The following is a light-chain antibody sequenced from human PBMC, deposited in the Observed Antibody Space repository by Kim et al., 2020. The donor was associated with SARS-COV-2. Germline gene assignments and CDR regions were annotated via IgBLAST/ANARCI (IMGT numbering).Light chain of an antibody. V-gene: IGKV1-5*03. J-gene: IGKJ2*01. CDR1: QSIGRW. Sequence: ASLGGRVTLTCRAHQSIGRWLAWYQQKPGQAPNLLIYPASTLHGHVPSRFSGSGSGTEFTLTITSLQPDDFATYYCQQYDRRAPYTFGQGTKLEI. CDR2: PAS. CDR3: QQYDRRAPYT.